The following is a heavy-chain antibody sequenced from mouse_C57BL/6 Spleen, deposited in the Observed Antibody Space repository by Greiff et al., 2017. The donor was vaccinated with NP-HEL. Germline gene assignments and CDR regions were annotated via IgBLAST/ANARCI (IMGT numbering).Heavy chain of an antibody. J-gene: IGHJ2*01. V-gene: IGHV1-42*01. D-gene: IGHD3-2*02. CDR1: GYSFTGYY. CDR2: INPSTGGT. Sequence: EVHLVESGPELVKPGASVKISCKASGYSFTGYYMNWVKQSPEKSLEWIGEINPSTGGTTYNQKFKAKATLTVDKSSSTAYMQLKSLTSEDSAVYYCARKGGSSGSLDYWGQGTTLTVSS. CDR3: ARKGGSSGSLDY.